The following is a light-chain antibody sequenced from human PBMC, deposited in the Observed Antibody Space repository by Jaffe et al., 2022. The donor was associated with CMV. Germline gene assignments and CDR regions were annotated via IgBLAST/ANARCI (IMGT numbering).Light chain of an antibody. J-gene: IGLJ2*01. Sequence: QSLLTQPPSASGTPGQGVIISCSGSTSNIGRNPVIWLHQIPGEAPKLLINGDNQRPSGVPDRFSGSRSGTSASLAISGLQSEDDGDYFCAVWDDTVNGVAFGGGTTLTVL. CDR3: AVWDDTVNGVA. CDR2: GDN. CDR1: TSNIGRNP. V-gene: IGLV1-44*01.